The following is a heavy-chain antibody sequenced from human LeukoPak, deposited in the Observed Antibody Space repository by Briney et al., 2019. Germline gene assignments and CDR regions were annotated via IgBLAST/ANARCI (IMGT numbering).Heavy chain of an antibody. Sequence: PGGSLRLSCAASGFTFENYWMNWVRQTPGKGLEWVANIKSDGGEIHYVDSVKGRFTISRDNAKNSLYLNMNSLRVEDTAVYFCARGYPYDAFDIWGQGTMVTVSS. CDR1: GFTFENYW. D-gene: IGHD1-1*01. J-gene: IGHJ3*02. CDR2: IKSDGGEI. CDR3: ARGYPYDAFDI. V-gene: IGHV3-7*04.